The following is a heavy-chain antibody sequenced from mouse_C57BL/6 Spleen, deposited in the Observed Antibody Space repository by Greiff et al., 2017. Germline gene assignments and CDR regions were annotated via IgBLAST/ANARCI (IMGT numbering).Heavy chain of an antibody. V-gene: IGHV1-55*01. CDR3: ARSPNYGSSYYFDY. Sequence: QVQLQQPGAELVKPGASVKLSCKASGYTFTSYWITWVKQRPGQGLEWIGDIYPGSGSTNYNEKFKSKATLTVDTSSSTAYMQLSSLTSEDSAVYYCARSPNYGSSYYFDYWGQGTTLTVSS. D-gene: IGHD1-1*01. J-gene: IGHJ2*01. CDR1: GYTFTSYW. CDR2: IYPGSGST.